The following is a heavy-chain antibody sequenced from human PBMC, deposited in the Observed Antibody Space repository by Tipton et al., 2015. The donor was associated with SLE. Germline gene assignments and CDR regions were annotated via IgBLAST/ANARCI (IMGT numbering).Heavy chain of an antibody. V-gene: IGHV4-31*03. CDR1: GGSISSGTYY. CDR2: IYHSGDA. Sequence: TLSLTCTVSGGSISSGTYYWSWIRQHPGKGLEWIGYIYHSGDAYHNPSLNSRATISVDTSKNQFSLKLSSVTAADTAVYYCATDHWNQGTFDIWGQGTMVTVSS. D-gene: IGHD1-1*01. CDR3: ATDHWNQGTFDI. J-gene: IGHJ3*02.